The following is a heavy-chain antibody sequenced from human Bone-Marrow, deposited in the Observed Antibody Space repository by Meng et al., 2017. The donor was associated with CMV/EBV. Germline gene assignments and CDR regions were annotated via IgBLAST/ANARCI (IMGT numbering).Heavy chain of an antibody. D-gene: IGHD6-6*01. CDR2: IIPIFGTA. V-gene: IGHV1-69*05. J-gene: IGHJ5*02. Sequence: SVKVSCKASGGTFSSYAISWVRQAPGQGLEWMGGIIPIFGTANYAQKFQGRVTITTDESTSTAYMELSSLRSEDTAVYYCARAARPRFRFDPWGQGTLVTVSS. CDR1: GGTFSSYA. CDR3: ARAARPRFRFDP.